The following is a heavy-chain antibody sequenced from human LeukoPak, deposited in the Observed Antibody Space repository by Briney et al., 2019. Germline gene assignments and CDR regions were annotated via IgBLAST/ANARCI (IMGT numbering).Heavy chain of an antibody. CDR2: IEQDGGQI. CDR3: ARLCARQMLEY. J-gene: IGHJ4*02. V-gene: IGHV3-7*01. Sequence: GGSLRLSCAASEFTFSSYWMSWVRQAPGKGLEWVANIEQDGGQIYYLESVKGRFTVSRDNAKNSLYLQMNSLRAEDTAVYYCARLCARQMLEYWGQGTLVTVSS. CDR1: EFTFSSYW.